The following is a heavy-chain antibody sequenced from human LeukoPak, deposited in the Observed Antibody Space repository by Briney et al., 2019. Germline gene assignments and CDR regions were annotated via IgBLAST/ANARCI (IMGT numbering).Heavy chain of an antibody. V-gene: IGHV2-5*01. Sequence: SGPTLVKPTQTLTLTCTFSGFSLSTSGVGVGWIRQPPGKALEWLSLIYWNDDKRYSPSLKSTLTITKDTSKNQVVLTMTNMDPVDTATYYCAHTLRYFDWLKAFDIWGQGTMVTVSS. CDR3: AHTLRYFDWLKAFDI. D-gene: IGHD3-9*01. J-gene: IGHJ3*02. CDR1: GFSLSTSGVG. CDR2: IYWNDDK.